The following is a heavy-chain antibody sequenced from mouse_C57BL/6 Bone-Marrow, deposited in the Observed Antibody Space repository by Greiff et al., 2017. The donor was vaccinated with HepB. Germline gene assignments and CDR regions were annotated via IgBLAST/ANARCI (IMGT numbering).Heavy chain of an antibody. V-gene: IGHV1-76*01. D-gene: IGHD4-1*01. Sequence: VKLMESGAELVRPGASVKLSCKASGYTFTDYYINWVKQRPGQGLEWIARIYPGSGNTYYNEKFKGKATLTAEKSSSTAYMQLSSLTSEDSAVYFCARKRANWAYFDYWGQGTTLTVSS. J-gene: IGHJ2*01. CDR3: ARKRANWAYFDY. CDR2: IYPGSGNT. CDR1: GYTFTDYY.